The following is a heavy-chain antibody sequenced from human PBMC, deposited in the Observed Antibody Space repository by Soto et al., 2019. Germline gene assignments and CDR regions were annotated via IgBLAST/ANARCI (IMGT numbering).Heavy chain of an antibody. CDR1: GGSITSDNW. D-gene: IGHD2-15*01. V-gene: IGHV4-4*01. J-gene: IGHJ5*01. CDR3: ARYSNFRRGYCSGATCYGLDS. CDR2: IYHAGGT. Sequence: LRETLSLTCVVSGGSITSDNWWAWVRQTPTKGLQWIGEIYHAGGTNYNPSLKSRVTIAIDRSKDQFSLKLNSVTAADTAVYFCARYSNFRRGYCSGATCYGLDSWGQGTLVTVSS.